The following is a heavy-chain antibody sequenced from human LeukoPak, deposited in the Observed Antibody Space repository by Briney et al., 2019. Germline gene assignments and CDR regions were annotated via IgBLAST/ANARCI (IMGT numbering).Heavy chain of an antibody. V-gene: IGHV3-33*08. D-gene: IGHD6-13*01. CDR2: IWYDGSNK. CDR1: GFTFSHYA. Sequence: PGRSLRLSCAASGFTFSHYAMYWVRQAPGKGLEWVAVIWYDGSNKYYADSVKGRFTISRDNSKNTLYLQMNSLRAEDTAVYYCARGRKGPPRYSSSWFYFDYWGQGTLVTVSS. CDR3: ARGRKGPPRYSSSWFYFDY. J-gene: IGHJ4*02.